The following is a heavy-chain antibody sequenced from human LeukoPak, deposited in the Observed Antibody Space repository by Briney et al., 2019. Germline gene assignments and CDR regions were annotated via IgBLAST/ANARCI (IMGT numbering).Heavy chain of an antibody. CDR2: ISGSGGST. CDR3: AKDRVVTGPTDY. V-gene: IGHV3-23*01. CDR1: GFTFSSYA. D-gene: IGHD2-21*02. J-gene: IGHJ4*02. Sequence: GGSPRLSCAASGFTFSSYAMSWVRQAPGKGLEWVSAISGSGGSTYYADSVKGRFTISRDNSKNTLYLQMTSLRAEDTAVYYCAKDRVVTGPTDYWGQGTLVTVSS.